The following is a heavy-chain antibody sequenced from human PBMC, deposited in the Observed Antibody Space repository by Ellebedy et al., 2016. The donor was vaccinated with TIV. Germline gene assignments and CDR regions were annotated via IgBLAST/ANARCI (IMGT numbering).Heavy chain of an antibody. CDR1: GYTFSSNY. Sequence: AASVKVSCKASGYTFSSNYMHWVRQAPGQGLEWMGITDPSGGSTNYAQKFQGRVTMTRDTSTSTVYMELSSLRSEDTAVYYCARRSSAYALDYWGQGTLLTVSS. CDR2: TDPSGGST. D-gene: IGHD5-12*01. CDR3: ARRSSAYALDY. J-gene: IGHJ4*02. V-gene: IGHV1-46*01.